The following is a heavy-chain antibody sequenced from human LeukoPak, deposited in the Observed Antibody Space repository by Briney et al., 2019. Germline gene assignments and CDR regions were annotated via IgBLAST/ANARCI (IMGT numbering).Heavy chain of an antibody. J-gene: IGHJ4*02. D-gene: IGHD2-15*01. CDR1: GFTISFYW. CDR2: INNDGRST. V-gene: IGHV3-74*01. CDR3: ARDNEYCTGGTCRLDY. Sequence: PGGSLRLSCASSGFTISFYWMHWVRQAPGKGLVWVSRINNDGRSTSYAGSVKGRFTISRDNAKNTLYLQMNSLRAEDTAVYYCARDNEYCTGGTCRLDYWGQGALVTVSS.